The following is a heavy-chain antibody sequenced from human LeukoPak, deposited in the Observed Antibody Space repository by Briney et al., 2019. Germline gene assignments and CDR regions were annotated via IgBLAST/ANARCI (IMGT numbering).Heavy chain of an antibody. CDR2: IYTSGST. Sequence: SETLSLTCTVSGDSISSYYWSWLRQPAGKGLEWFGRIYTSGSTNYNPSLKSRVTMSVDTSKNQFSLKLSSVTAADTAVYYCARDGGYCGGDCFVDVWGKGTTVTVSS. J-gene: IGHJ6*04. V-gene: IGHV4-4*07. D-gene: IGHD2-21*02. CDR3: ARDGGYCGGDCFVDV. CDR1: GDSISSYY.